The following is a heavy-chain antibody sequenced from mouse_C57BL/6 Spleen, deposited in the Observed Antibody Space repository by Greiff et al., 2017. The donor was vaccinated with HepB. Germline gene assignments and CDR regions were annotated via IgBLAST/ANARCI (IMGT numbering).Heavy chain of an antibody. CDR2: ISSGSSTI. V-gene: IGHV5-17*01. D-gene: IGHD1-1*01. CDR1: GFTFSDYG. Sequence: DVKLVESGGGLVKPGGSLKLSCAASGFTFSDYGMHWVRQAPEKGLEWVAYISSGSSTIYYADTVKGRFTISRDNAKNTLFLQMTSLRSEDTAMYYCARPYYYGSSSWFAYWGQGTLVTVSA. CDR3: ARPYYYGSSSWFAY. J-gene: IGHJ3*01.